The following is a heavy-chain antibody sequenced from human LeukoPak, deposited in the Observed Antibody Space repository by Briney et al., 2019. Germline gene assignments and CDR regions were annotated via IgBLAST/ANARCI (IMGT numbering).Heavy chain of an antibody. CDR2: ISSSSSTI. V-gene: IGHV3-48*01. CDR1: GFTFSSYS. Sequence: GGSRRLSCTASGFTFSSYSINWVRQAPGKGLEWISYISSSSSTIFFADSVKGRFTISRDNAKNLVYLQMNSLRAEDTAVYYCARGGDYWGQGTLVTVSS. D-gene: IGHD1-26*01. CDR3: ARGGDY. J-gene: IGHJ4*02.